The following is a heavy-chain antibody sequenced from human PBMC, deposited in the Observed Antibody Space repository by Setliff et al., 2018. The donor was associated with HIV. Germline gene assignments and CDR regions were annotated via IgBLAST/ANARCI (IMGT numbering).Heavy chain of an antibody. CDR3: ARVASGYDYGWLDP. V-gene: IGHV3-7*01. D-gene: IGHD5-12*01. J-gene: IGHJ5*02. Sequence: GGSLRLSCAVSGFTFSSHWMVWVRQAPGKGLEWVANINQDGSEKNYVDSVKGRFTISRDNAKNTLYLQMNSLRAEDTAVYYCARVASGYDYGWLDPWGQGTLVTVSS. CDR2: INQDGSEK. CDR1: GFTFSSHW.